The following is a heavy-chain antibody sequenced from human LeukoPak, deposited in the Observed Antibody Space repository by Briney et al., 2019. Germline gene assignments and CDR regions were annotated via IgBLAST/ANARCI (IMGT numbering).Heavy chain of an antibody. V-gene: IGHV3-11*04. Sequence: GGSLRLSCAASGFTFSDYYMSWIRQAPGEGLEWVSYISSSGSTIYYADSVKGRFTISRDNAKNSLYLQMNSLRAEDTAVYYCARSRPSRYCSGGSCTHHAFDIWGQGTMVTVSS. CDR3: ARSRPSRYCSGGSCTHHAFDI. D-gene: IGHD2-15*01. CDR2: ISSSGSTI. CDR1: GFTFSDYY. J-gene: IGHJ3*02.